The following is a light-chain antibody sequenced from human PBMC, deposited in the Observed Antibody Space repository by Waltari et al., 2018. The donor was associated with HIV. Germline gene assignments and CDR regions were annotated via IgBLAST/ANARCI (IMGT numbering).Light chain of an antibody. CDR2: RSD. Sequence: QSVLTQPPSASGTPGQGVTISCSGSTSHIQRNDVSWYQHLPGTAPKLLIYRSDQRPSGVPDRFSGSKSGTSASLAISGLRSEDEADYYCAAWDDSLRGWVFGGGTKLTVL. CDR1: TSHIQRND. J-gene: IGLJ2*01. V-gene: IGLV1-47*01. CDR3: AAWDDSLRGWV.